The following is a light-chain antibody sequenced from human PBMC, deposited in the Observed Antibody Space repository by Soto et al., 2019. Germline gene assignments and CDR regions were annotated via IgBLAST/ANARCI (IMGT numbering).Light chain of an antibody. Sequence: QSALTQPASVSGSPGQSIIISCTGTSSDVGYYNSVSWYQRHPGKVPKLIIYDVSSRPSGVSNRFSGFKSGNTASLTISGLQAEDEADYYCSSYPSSETHVLFGGGTKVTVL. J-gene: IGLJ2*01. CDR1: SSDVGYYNS. CDR3: SSYPSSETHVL. V-gene: IGLV2-14*03. CDR2: DVS.